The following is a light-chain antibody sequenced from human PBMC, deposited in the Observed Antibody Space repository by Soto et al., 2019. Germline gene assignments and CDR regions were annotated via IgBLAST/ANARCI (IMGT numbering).Light chain of an antibody. J-gene: IGKJ2*01. CDR1: QGIGSY. CDR3: QQLNSYPRT. V-gene: IGKV1-9*01. CDR2: AAS. Sequence: DIPLTQSPSFLSASVGDRVTITCRASQGIGSYLAWYQQRPGKAPKLLIYAASTLQSGVPSRFSGSGSRTEFALTISSLQPEDFATFYCQQLNSYPRTFGQGTKLEIK.